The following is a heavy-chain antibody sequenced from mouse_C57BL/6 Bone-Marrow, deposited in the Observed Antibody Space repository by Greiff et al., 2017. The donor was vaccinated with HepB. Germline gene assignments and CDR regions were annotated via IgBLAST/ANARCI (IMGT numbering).Heavy chain of an antibody. CDR2: ISYDGSN. D-gene: IGHD1-1*01. CDR1: GYSITSGYY. V-gene: IGHV3-6*01. CDR3: ARATTVG. Sequence: EVQLVESGPGLVKPSQSLSLTCSVTGYSITSGYYWNWIRQFPGNKLEWMGYISYDGSNNYNPSLKNRISITRDTSKNQFFLKLNSVTTEDTATYYCARATTVGWGQGTLVTVSA. J-gene: IGHJ3*02.